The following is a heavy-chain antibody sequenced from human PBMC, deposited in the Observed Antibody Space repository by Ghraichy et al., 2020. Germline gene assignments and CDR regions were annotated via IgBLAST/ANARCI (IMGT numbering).Heavy chain of an antibody. CDR3: ASEYSASQFFYGMDD. CDR2: VFYTGRT. J-gene: IGHJ6*02. D-gene: IGHD2-21*01. Sequence: SETPSLTCTVSGGPIRSSSYLWGWFRQPPGKGLEWIGTVFYTGRTYYNPSLRSRVVISVDTSKNEFSLKVGSVTAADTAVYFCASEYSASQFFYGMDDWGQGTTVTVSS. CDR1: GGPIRSSSYL. V-gene: IGHV4-39*02.